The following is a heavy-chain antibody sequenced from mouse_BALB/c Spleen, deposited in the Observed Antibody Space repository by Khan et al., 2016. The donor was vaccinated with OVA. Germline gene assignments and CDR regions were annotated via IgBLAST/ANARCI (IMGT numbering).Heavy chain of an antibody. CDR1: GYSITSGYY. Sequence: VQLKESGPGLVKPSQSLSLTCPVTGYSITSGYYWNWIRQFPGNKLEWMGYITSGGSFNYNPSLKNRISITRDPSNNQFFLKLNSVTPEDTATYYCARAGRWFDYWGQGTLVTVSA. J-gene: IGHJ3*01. CDR2: ITSGGSF. CDR3: ARAGRWFDY. V-gene: IGHV3-6*02. D-gene: IGHD3-3*01.